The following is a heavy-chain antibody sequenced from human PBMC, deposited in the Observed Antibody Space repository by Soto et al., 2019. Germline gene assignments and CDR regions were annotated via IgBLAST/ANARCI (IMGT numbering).Heavy chain of an antibody. J-gene: IGHJ4*02. D-gene: IGHD1-26*01. V-gene: IGHV4-39*01. CDR1: GVSISSNNHF. CDR3: ARRVYSGSGRDYFDY. Sequence: SETLSLTCSVAGVSISSNNHFLTRISPPPGKGLEWLASIHYSGTTYYHPSLKSRLTISVDTSKKQFSLKLSSVTAADTAVYYCARRVYSGSGRDYFDYWGQGSLVTVSS. CDR2: IHYSGTT.